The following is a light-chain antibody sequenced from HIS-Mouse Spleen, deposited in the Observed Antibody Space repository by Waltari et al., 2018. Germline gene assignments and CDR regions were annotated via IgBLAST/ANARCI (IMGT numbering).Light chain of an antibody. V-gene: IGKV3-20*01. CDR3: QQYGSSFT. CDR2: GAS. CDR1: QSVSSSY. Sequence: SQSVSSSYLAWYQQKPGQAPRLLIYGASSRATGIPDRFSGSGSGTDFTLTISRLEPEDFAVYYCQQYGSSFTFGPGTKVDIK. J-gene: IGKJ3*01.